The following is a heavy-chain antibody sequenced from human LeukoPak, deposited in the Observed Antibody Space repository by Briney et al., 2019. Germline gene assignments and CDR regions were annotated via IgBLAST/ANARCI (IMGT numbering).Heavy chain of an antibody. CDR1: GFTFDNYG. D-gene: IGHD3-16*01. CDR2: IHWNGGRT. V-gene: IGHV3-20*04. J-gene: IGHJ4*02. CDR3: ASDYVWGH. Sequence: PGGSLRLSCAASGFTFDNYGINWVRQAPGKGLEWVSRIHWNGGRTGYADSVKGRFTISRDNAKNSLYLQMNSLRAEDTAVYYCASDYVWGHWGQGTLVTVSS.